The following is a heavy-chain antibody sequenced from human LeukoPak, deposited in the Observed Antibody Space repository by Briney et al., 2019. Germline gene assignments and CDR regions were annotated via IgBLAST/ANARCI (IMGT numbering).Heavy chain of an antibody. V-gene: IGHV3-74*01. CDR1: GFTFSSYW. J-gene: IGHJ6*03. CDR2: INSDGSST. D-gene: IGHD3-9*01. CDR3: EGILTGPDYYYMDV. Sequence: HPGGSLRLSCAASGFTFSSYWMHWVRQAPGKGLVWVSRINSDGSSTSYADSVKGGFTISRDNAKNTLYLQMNSLRAEDTAVYYCEGILTGPDYYYMDVWGKGTTVTVSS.